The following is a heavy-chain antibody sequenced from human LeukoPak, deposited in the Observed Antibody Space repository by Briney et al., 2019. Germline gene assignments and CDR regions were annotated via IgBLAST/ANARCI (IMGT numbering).Heavy chain of an antibody. CDR3: ARDQPDYGANY. CDR1: GFTFSSYE. D-gene: IGHD4-17*01. CDR2: ISSGRTI. J-gene: IGHJ4*02. V-gene: IGHV3-48*03. Sequence: PGGSLRLSCAASGFTFSSYEMNWVRQAPGKGLEWVSYISSGRTIYYADSVKGRFTISRDNAKNTLYLQMNSLRAEDTAVYYCARDQPDYGANYWGQGTLVTVSS.